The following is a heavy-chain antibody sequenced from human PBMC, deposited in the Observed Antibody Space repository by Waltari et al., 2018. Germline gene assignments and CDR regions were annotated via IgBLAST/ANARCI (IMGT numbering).Heavy chain of an antibody. D-gene: IGHD2-2*01. Sequence: QVQLVQSGAEVKRPGASVKVSCKASGYTFTSYDINWVRQAPGQGLEWMGRTNPNSGNTDYAQKFQDRVTMTRSTSLNTAYMELSSLRPEDTAVYYCARRPAGSHFDYWGQGTLVTVSS. CDR2: TNPNSGNT. J-gene: IGHJ4*02. CDR1: GYTFTSYD. V-gene: IGHV1-8*01. CDR3: ARRPAGSHFDY.